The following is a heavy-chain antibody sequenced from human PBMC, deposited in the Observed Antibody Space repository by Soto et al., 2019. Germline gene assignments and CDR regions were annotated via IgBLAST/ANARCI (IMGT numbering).Heavy chain of an antibody. D-gene: IGHD3-10*01. J-gene: IGHJ2*01. Sequence: QVQLVQSGAEVKKPGASVKVSCKASGYTFTGYYMHWVRQAPGQGLEWMGWINPNSGGTNYAQKFQGWVTMTRDTSISTAYMELSRLRSDDTAVYYCARDRNYYGSWSPEWYFDLWGRGTLVTVSS. CDR1: GYTFTGYY. CDR2: INPNSGGT. CDR3: ARDRNYYGSWSPEWYFDL. V-gene: IGHV1-2*04.